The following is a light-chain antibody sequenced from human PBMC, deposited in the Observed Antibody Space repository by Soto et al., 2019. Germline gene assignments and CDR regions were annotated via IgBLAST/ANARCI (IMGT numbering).Light chain of an antibody. Sequence: QSVLPQPASVSGSPGQSITISCTGTSSDIGSYNLVSWYQQHPGKAPKLLIYEVSERPSGAPHRFSGSKSGNTASLTISGLQTEDEADYYCCSYGVFGTGTKVTVL. CDR2: EVS. J-gene: IGLJ1*01. CDR3: CSYGV. CDR1: SSDIGSYNL. V-gene: IGLV2-23*02.